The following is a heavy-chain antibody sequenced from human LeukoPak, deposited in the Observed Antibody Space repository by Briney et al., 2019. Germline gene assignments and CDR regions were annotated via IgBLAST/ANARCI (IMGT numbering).Heavy chain of an antibody. CDR3: AKRPSDYGDYVSYFDY. CDR2: ISDDGRSK. CDR1: EFSFISYG. V-gene: IGHV3-30*18. J-gene: IGHJ4*02. Sequence: LTGGSLRLSCAASEFSFISYGMHWVRQAPGKGLEWVGVISDDGRSKDYADSVKGRFTISRDNSKDTLYLQMNSLRAEDTAVYYCAKRPSDYGDYVSYFDYWGRGTLVTVSS. D-gene: IGHD4-17*01.